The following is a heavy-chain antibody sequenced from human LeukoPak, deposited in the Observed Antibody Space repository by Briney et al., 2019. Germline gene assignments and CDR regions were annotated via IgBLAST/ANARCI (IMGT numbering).Heavy chain of an antibody. CDR2: ISYSGTA. CDR3: ARSRYCSGGSCRYYGMDV. D-gene: IGHD2-15*01. J-gene: IGHJ6*02. V-gene: IGHV4-39*07. CDR1: GGSINTSPYY. Sequence: SETLSLTCTVSGGSINTSPYYWGWVRQPPEKGLEWLGSISYSGTAYYNPSLKSRVTISVDTSKNQFSLKLSSVTAADTAVYYCARSRYCSGGSCRYYGMDVWGQGTTVTVSS.